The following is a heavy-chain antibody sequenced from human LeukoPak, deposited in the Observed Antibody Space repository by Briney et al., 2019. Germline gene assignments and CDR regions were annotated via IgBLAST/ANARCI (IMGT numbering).Heavy chain of an antibody. J-gene: IGHJ4*02. D-gene: IGHD6-19*01. CDR2: KRYDGTNE. CDR1: GFTFRNYG. V-gene: IGHV3-30*02. CDR3: ARDPIAVAGTSIDY. Sequence: GGSLRLSCVASGFTFRNYGMHWVRQAPGKGLEWVAFKRYDGTNEDYADSVKGRFTISRDNSKNTVSLQMNSLRTDDTAVYYCARDPIAVAGTSIDYWGQGTLVTVSS.